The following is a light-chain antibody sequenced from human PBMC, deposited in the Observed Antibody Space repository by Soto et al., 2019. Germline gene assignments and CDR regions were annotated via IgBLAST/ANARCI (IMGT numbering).Light chain of an antibody. Sequence: QSVLTQPASVSGSPGQSITISCSGNSSDIGNYNYVSWYQQHPGKAPRLMIYGVSDRPSGVSNRFSGFKSGNTASLTISGLQPEDEADYYCSSFTVSSTVVFGGGTKLTVL. J-gene: IGLJ2*01. CDR2: GVS. CDR3: SSFTVSSTVV. CDR1: SSDIGNYNY. V-gene: IGLV2-14*01.